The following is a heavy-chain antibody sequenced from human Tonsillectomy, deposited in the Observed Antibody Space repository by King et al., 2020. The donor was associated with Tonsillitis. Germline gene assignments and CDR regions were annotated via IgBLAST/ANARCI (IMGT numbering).Heavy chain of an antibody. D-gene: IGHD4-23*01. CDR1: GYTFTSCD. J-gene: IGHJ4*02. Sequence: VQLVQSGAEVKKPGASVKVSCEASGYTFTSCDINWVRQATGQGLEWMGWMNPNSGNSVYAQKFQGRVTMTRNTSISTAYMELSSLRSEDTAVYYCARVGYGGNNYYFDYWGQGTLVTVSS. CDR3: ARVGYGGNNYYFDY. V-gene: IGHV1-8*01. CDR2: MNPNSGNS.